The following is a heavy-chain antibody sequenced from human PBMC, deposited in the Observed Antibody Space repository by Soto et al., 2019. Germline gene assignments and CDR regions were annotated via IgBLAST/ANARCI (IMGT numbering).Heavy chain of an antibody. CDR1: GFTFSSYS. CDR2: ISSSSTTK. V-gene: IGHV3-48*01. Sequence: EVQLVESGGGLVQPGGSLRLSCAASGFTFSSYSMNWVRQAPGKGLEWVSYISSSSTTKYYADSVKGRFTISRDNAKNSLNLQMNSLRAEDTAVYYCARDGCSGSTCLNWFDPWGQGTLVTVSS. J-gene: IGHJ5*02. D-gene: IGHD2-15*01. CDR3: ARDGCSGSTCLNWFDP.